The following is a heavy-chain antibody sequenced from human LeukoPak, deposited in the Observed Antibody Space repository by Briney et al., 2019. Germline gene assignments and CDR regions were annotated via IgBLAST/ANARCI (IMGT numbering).Heavy chain of an antibody. V-gene: IGHV3-66*01. J-gene: IGHJ3*02. CDR3: ARSHRDYYDSSGYSNDAFDI. CDR1: GFTVSSNY. D-gene: IGHD3-22*01. Sequence: GGSLRLSCAASGFTVSSNYMSWVRQAPGKGLEWVSVIYSGGSTYYADSVKGRFTISRDNSKNTLYLQMNSLRAEDTAVYYCARSHRDYYDSSGYSNDAFDIWGQGTMVTVSS. CDR2: IYSGGST.